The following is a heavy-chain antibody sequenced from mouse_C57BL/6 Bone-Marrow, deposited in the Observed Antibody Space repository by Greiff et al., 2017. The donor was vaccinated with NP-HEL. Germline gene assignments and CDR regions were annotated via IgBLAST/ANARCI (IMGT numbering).Heavy chain of an antibody. D-gene: IGHD1-1*01. Sequence: VQLQQSGTVLARPGASVKMSCKTSGYTFTSYWMHWVKQRPGQGLEWIGAIYPGNSDTSYNQKFKGKAKLTAVTSASTAYMELSSLTNEDSAVYYCTRSITTVVPWYFDVWGTGTTVTVSS. CDR2: IYPGNSDT. J-gene: IGHJ1*03. CDR3: TRSITTVVPWYFDV. V-gene: IGHV1-5*01. CDR1: GYTFTSYW.